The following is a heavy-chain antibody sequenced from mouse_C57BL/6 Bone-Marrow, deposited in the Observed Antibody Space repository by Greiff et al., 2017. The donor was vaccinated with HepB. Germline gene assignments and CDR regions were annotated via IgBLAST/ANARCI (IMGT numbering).Heavy chain of an antibody. CDR2: IWRGGST. Sequence: QVQLKESGPGLVQPSQSLSITCTVSGFSLTSYGVHWVRQSPGKGLEWLGVIWRGGSTDYNAAFMSRLSITKDNSKSQVFFKMNSLQADDTAIYYCAKSNYYGSSSYYFDYWGQGTTLTVSS. D-gene: IGHD1-1*01. J-gene: IGHJ2*01. V-gene: IGHV2-5*01. CDR1: GFSLTSYG. CDR3: AKSNYYGSSSYYFDY.